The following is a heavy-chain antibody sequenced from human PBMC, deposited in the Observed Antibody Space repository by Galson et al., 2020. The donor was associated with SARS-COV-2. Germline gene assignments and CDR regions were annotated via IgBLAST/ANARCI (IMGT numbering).Heavy chain of an antibody. J-gene: IGHJ3*02. CDR3: ARDLAVGDAFDI. Sequence: QLGESLKISCAASGFTFSSYGMHWVRQAPGKGLEWVAVIWYDGSNKYYADSVKGRFTISRDNSKNTLYLQMNSLIAEDTAVYYCARDLAVGDAFDIWGQGTMVTVSS. CDR1: GFTFSSYG. CDR2: IWYDGSNK. V-gene: IGHV3-33*01. D-gene: IGHD6-19*01.